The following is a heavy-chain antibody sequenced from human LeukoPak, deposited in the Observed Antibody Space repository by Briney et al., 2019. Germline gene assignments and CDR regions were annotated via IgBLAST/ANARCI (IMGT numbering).Heavy chain of an antibody. J-gene: IGHJ3*02. Sequence: GGSLRLSCAASGFTFSDYYMSWIRQAPGKGLEWVSYISSSGSTIYYADSAKGRFTISRDNAKNSLYLQMNGLRAEDTAVYYCASPYCSGGSCSRRGSAFDIWGQGTMVTVSS. CDR2: ISSSGSTI. CDR3: ASPYCSGGSCSRRGSAFDI. V-gene: IGHV3-11*01. D-gene: IGHD2-15*01. CDR1: GFTFSDYY.